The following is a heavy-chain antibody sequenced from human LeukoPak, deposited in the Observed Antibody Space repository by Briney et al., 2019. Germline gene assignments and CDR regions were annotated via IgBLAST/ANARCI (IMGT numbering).Heavy chain of an antibody. CDR2: IRSKAYGGTT. D-gene: IGHD3-22*01. CDR1: GFTFGDYA. J-gene: IGHJ4*02. V-gene: IGHV3-49*03. Sequence: GGSLRLSCTASGFTFGDYAMSWIRQAPGKGLEWVGFIRSKAYGGTTEYAASVKGRFTISRDDSKSIAYLQMNSLKTEDTAVYYCTRDHWVEYYYDSSGLNFDYWGQGTLVTVSS. CDR3: TRDHWVEYYYDSSGLNFDY.